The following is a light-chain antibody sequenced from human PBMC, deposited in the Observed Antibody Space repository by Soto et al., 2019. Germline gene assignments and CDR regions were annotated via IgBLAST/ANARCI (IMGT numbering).Light chain of an antibody. Sequence: QSALTQPPSASGSPGQSVTISCTGTNSDIGNYNDVSWYQQHPGESPKLLIYDVTERPSRVPDPFSGSKSGNTASLAVSGLRPEDEAHYYCSSYAGSNSPVVFGGGTKSPS. V-gene: IGLV2-8*01. CDR1: NSDIGNYND. J-gene: IGLJ2*01. CDR2: DVT. CDR3: SSYAGSNSPVV.